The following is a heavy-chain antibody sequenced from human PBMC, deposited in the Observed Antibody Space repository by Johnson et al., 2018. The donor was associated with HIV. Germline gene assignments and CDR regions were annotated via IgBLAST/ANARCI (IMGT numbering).Heavy chain of an antibody. CDR1: GFTFSSYA. CDR3: ARAMYTSGWSYDAFDI. D-gene: IGHD6-19*01. V-gene: IGHV3-30-3*01. J-gene: IGHJ3*02. Sequence: QVQLVESGGGLVKPGGSLRLSCAASGFTFSSYAMHWVRQAPGKGLEWVAVISYDGSNKYYADSVKGRFTISRDNSKNTLYLQMNSLRAEDTAVYYCARAMYTSGWSYDAFDIWGQGTKVTVSS. CDR2: ISYDGSNK.